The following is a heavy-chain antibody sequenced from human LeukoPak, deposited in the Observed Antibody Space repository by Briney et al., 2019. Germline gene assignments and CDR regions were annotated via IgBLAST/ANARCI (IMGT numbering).Heavy chain of an antibody. CDR1: GFTFSSYA. Sequence: GGSLRLSCAASGFTFSSYAMSWVRQAPGKGLEWVSGISGSGGSTYYADSVKGRFTISRDNSKNTLYLQMNSLRAEDTAVYYCAKDPHLDDYGDSTRDYWGQGTLVTVSS. D-gene: IGHD4-17*01. CDR3: AKDPHLDDYGDSTRDY. V-gene: IGHV3-23*01. J-gene: IGHJ4*02. CDR2: ISGSGGST.